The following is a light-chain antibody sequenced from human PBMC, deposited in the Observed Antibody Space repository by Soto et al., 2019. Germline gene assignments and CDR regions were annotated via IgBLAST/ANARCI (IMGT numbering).Light chain of an antibody. CDR1: QSVSST. J-gene: IGKJ5*01. Sequence: IVFTHSPVTRASPPVERGTLSCRASQSVSSTLAWYQQKPGQAPRLLISGASSRATGIPDRFSGSGSGTDFTLTISRLEPEDFAMYFCQQYGGSPITVAQGPRLGL. CDR2: GAS. CDR3: QQYGGSPIT. V-gene: IGKV3-20*01.